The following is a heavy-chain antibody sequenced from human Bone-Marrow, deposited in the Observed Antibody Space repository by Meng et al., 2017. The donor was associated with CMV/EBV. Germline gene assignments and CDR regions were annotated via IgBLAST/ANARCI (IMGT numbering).Heavy chain of an antibody. Sequence: SETLSLTCAVYGRSFSGYYWSWIRQPPGKGLEWIGYIYYSGSTNYNPSLKSRVTISVDTSKNQFSLKLSSVTAADTAVYYCAREKVNYGMDVWGQGTTVTVSS. CDR1: GRSFSGYY. J-gene: IGHJ6*02. CDR3: AREKVNYGMDV. V-gene: IGHV4-59*01. D-gene: IGHD4-11*01. CDR2: IYYSGST.